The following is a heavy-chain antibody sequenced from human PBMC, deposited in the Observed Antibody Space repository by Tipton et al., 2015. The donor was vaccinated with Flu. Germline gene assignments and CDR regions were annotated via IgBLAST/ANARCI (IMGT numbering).Heavy chain of an antibody. D-gene: IGHD2-8*01. CDR3: AKLEHCTNGVCSTYYYYGMDV. CDR2: ISYDGSNK. CDR1: GFTFSSYG. Sequence: SLRLSCAASGFTFSSYGMHRVRQAPGKGLEWVAVISYDGSNKYYADSVKGRFTISRDNSKNTLYLQMNSLRAEDTAVYYCAKLEHCTNGVCSTYYYYGMDVWGQGTTVIVS. J-gene: IGHJ6*02. V-gene: IGHV3-30*18.